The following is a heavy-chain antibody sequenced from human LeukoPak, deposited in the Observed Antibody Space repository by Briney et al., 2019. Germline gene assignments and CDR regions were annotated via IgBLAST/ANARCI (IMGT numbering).Heavy chain of an antibody. CDR2: ISAYNGNT. CDR3: ARVGYGDYGGLGY. D-gene: IGHD4-17*01. J-gene: IGHJ4*02. Sequence: ASVKVSCKASGYTFTSYGISWVRQAPGQGLEWMGWISAYNGNTNYAQKFQGRVTMTRDTSTSTVYMELSSLRSEDTAVYYCARVGYGDYGGLGYWGQGTLVTVSS. V-gene: IGHV1-18*01. CDR1: GYTFTSYG.